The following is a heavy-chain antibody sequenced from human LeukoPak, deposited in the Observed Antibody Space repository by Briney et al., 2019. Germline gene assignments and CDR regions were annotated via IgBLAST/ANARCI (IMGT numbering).Heavy chain of an antibody. Sequence: PGGSLRLSCAASGFTFSSYGMSWVRQAPGKGLEWVSAISGSGGSTYYADSVKGRFTTSRDNSKNTLYLQMNSLRAEDTAVYYCAKGHIVVVTAIREYFQHWGQGTLVTVSS. CDR3: AKGHIVVVTAIREYFQH. CDR1: GFTFSSYG. CDR2: ISGSGGST. D-gene: IGHD2-21*02. J-gene: IGHJ1*01. V-gene: IGHV3-23*01.